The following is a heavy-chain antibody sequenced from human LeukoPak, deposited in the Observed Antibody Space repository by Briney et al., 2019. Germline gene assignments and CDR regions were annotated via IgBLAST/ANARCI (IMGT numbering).Heavy chain of an antibody. CDR2: ISGSGDTT. J-gene: IGHJ4*02. V-gene: IGHV3-23*01. D-gene: IGHD5-18*01. CDR1: GFTFRSYA. CDR3: ATSTAFDY. Sequence: GGSLRLSCAASGFTFRSYAMNWVRQAPGKGLEWVSAISGSGDTTYYADSVKGRFTISRDNSKNTLYLQMNSLRAEDTAVYYCATSTAFDYWGRGTLVTVSS.